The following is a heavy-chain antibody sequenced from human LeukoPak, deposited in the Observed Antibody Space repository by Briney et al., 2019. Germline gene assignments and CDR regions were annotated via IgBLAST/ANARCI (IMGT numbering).Heavy chain of an antibody. D-gene: IGHD3-10*01. J-gene: IGHJ5*02. CDR1: GFTFSSYW. CDR2: ISYDGSNK. CDR3: AKDRYGSGRNWFDP. Sequence: GGSLRLSCAASGFTFSSYWMHWVRQAPGKGLEWVAVISYDGSNKYYADSVKGRFTISRDNSKNTLYLQMNSLRAEDTAVYYCAKDRYGSGRNWFDPWGQGTLVTVSS. V-gene: IGHV3-30*18.